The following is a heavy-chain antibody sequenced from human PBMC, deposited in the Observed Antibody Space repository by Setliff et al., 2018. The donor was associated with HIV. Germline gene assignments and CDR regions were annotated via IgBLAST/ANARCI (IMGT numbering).Heavy chain of an antibody. CDR2: IYYDGRT. J-gene: IGHJ5*01. V-gene: IGHV4-39*07. D-gene: IGHD3-16*01. CDR3: ARGGAVSADFAS. CDR1: GGSIRTGAYY. Sequence: SETLSLTCTVSGGSIRTGAYYWGWIRQPPGKGREWIGSIYYDGRTFYKPSLKSRLTISVDTSKNQFSLSLNSVTAADTAVYFCARGGAVSADFASWGQGTLVTVS.